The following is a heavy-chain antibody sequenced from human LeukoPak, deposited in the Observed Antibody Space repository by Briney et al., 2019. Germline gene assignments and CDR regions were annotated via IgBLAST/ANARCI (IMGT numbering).Heavy chain of an antibody. CDR2: IIPIFGTA. CDR3: ARGRTGSSGWYGY. CDR1: GGTFSSYA. Sequence: SVKVSCKASGGTFSSYAISWERQAPGQGLEWMGRIIPIFGTANYAQKFQGRVTITTDESTSTAYMELSSLRSEDTAVYYCARGRTGSSGWYGYWGQGTLVTVSS. J-gene: IGHJ4*02. V-gene: IGHV1-69*05. D-gene: IGHD6-19*01.